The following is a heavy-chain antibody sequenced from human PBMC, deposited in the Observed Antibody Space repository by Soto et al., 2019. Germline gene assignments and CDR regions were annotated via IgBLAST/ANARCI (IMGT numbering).Heavy chain of an antibody. J-gene: IGHJ4*02. CDR2: INHSGST. V-gene: IGHV4-34*01. Sequence: SETLSLTCAVYGGSFSGYYWSWIRQPPGKGLEWIGEINHSGSTNYNPSLKSRVTISVDTSKNQFSLKRSSVTAADKAVYYCARGDYSSSWYGNPGNVRRGPGFGYWGQGTLVTVSS. CDR3: ARGDYSSSWYGNPGNVRRGPGFGY. CDR1: GGSFSGYY. D-gene: IGHD6-13*01.